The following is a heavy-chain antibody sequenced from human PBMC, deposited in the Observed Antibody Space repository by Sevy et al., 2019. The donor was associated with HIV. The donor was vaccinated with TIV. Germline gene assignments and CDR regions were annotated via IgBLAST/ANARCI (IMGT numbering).Heavy chain of an antibody. Sequence: SETLSLTCTVSGGSISSSSYYWGWIRQPPGKGLEWIGNIYYSGSSYYNPSLNSRVTISVVTSKNQFSLKLTSVTAADTAVYYCAGFEYGDYTNLCDPWGQGTLVTVSS. J-gene: IGHJ5*02. D-gene: IGHD4-17*01. CDR1: GGSISSSSYY. V-gene: IGHV4-39*01. CDR2: IYYSGSS. CDR3: AGFEYGDYTNLCDP.